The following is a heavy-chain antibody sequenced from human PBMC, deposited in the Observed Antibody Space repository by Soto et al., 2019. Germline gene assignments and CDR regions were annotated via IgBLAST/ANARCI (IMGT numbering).Heavy chain of an antibody. CDR1: GFTFISYS. Sequence: EVQLVESGGGLVKPGGPLRLSCAASGFTFISYSMNWVRQAPGKGLEWVSSISSSSSYIYYADSVKGRFTISRDNAKNSLYLQMNSLRAEDTAVYYCARGTSRYGMDVWGQGTTVTVSS. CDR2: ISSSSSYI. D-gene: IGHD2-2*01. V-gene: IGHV3-21*01. CDR3: ARGTSRYGMDV. J-gene: IGHJ6*02.